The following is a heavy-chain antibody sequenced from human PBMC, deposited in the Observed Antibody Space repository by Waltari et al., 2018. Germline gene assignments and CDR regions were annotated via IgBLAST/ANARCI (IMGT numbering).Heavy chain of an antibody. J-gene: IGHJ4*02. V-gene: IGHV3-7*01. D-gene: IGHD6-13*01. CDR1: GFPFSGSW. CDR3: AIGGVETSWYWRY. CDR2: IKTDGSET. Sequence: EVQVVESGGGLVQPGGSLRPPCAARGFPFSGSWMTWVRQAPGKGLEWVANIKTDGSETYYVDSVKGRFTISRDNTKNSLYLQMSSLRAEDTAVYYCAIGGVETSWYWRYWGQGTLVTVSS.